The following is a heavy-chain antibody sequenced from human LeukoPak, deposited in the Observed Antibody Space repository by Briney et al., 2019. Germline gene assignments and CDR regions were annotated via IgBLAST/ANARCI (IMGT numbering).Heavy chain of an antibody. D-gene: IGHD2-2*01. Sequence: PGRSLRLSCAASGFTFSSYAMHWVRQAPGKGLEWVAVISYDGSNKYYADSVKGRFTISRDNSKNTLYLQMSSLRAEDTAVYYCARALRYCSSTSCYYFDYWGQGTLVTVSS. CDR2: ISYDGSNK. J-gene: IGHJ4*02. V-gene: IGHV3-30*04. CDR1: GFTFSSYA. CDR3: ARALRYCSSTSCYYFDY.